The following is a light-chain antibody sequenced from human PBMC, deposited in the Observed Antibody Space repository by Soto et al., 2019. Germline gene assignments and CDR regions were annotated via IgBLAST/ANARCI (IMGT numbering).Light chain of an antibody. Sequence: EIVLTQSPGTLSSSPGQRATLSCRASQSVSSSYLAWYQQKPGQAPRLLIYGASSRATGIPDRFSGSGSGTGFTLTIIRLEPEDFSVYYCQQYGSSPRFTFGPGTKVDIK. CDR2: GAS. J-gene: IGKJ3*01. CDR3: QQYGSSPRFT. CDR1: QSVSSSY. V-gene: IGKV3-20*01.